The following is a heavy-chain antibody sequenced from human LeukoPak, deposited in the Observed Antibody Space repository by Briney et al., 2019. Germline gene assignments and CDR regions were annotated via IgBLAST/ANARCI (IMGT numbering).Heavy chain of an antibody. D-gene: IGHD1-26*01. CDR1: GGTFSTNP. CDR3: AGGEGQFLVPPDY. V-gene: IGHV1-69*13. J-gene: IGHJ4*02. CDR2: TIPMFRKV. Sequence: GASVKVSCKASGGTFSTNPISWVRQPPGQGLEWMGGTIPMFRKVNYAQKFQDRITITADESTSTAYLELSSLKSDDTAVYYCAGGEGQFLVPPDYWGQGTLVTVSS.